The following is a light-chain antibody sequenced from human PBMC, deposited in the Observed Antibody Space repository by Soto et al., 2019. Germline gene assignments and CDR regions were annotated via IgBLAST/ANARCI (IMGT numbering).Light chain of an antibody. Sequence: DIQMTQSPATLSGSVGDTVSITCRASQSVLTWLAWYQQKPGKAPNLLIYKASRLRDGVPSRFSGSGSGTDFTLTISSLRPDDFASYFCQHYFSYPYAFGQGTKLEI. J-gene: IGKJ2*01. V-gene: IGKV1-5*03. CDR1: QSVLTW. CDR3: QHYFSYPYA. CDR2: KAS.